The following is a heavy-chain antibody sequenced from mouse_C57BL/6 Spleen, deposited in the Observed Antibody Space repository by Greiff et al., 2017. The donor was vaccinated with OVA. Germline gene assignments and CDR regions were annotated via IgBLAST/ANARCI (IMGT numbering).Heavy chain of an antibody. CDR1: GYAFSSSW. CDR3: ASAYYSNYAYFDV. CDR2: IYPGDGDT. D-gene: IGHD2-5*01. J-gene: IGHJ1*03. Sequence: QVQLKQSGPELVKPGASVKISCKASGYAFSSSWMNWVKQRPGKGLEWIGRIYPGDGDTNYNGKFKGKATLTADKSSSTAYMQLSSLTSEDAAVYFCASAYYSNYAYFDVWGTGTTVTVSS. V-gene: IGHV1-82*01.